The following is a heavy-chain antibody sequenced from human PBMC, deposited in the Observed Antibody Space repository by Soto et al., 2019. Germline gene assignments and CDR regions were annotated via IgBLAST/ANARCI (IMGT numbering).Heavy chain of an antibody. CDR1: GFSLSTSGMC. V-gene: IGHV2-70*01. CDR3: ARGVGDLLWKARPYYFDY. J-gene: IGHJ4*02. Sequence: SGPTLVNPTQTLTLTCTFSGFSLSTSGMCVSWIRQPPGKALEWLALIDWDDDKYRSTSLKTRLTISKDTSKNQVVLTMTNMDPVDTATYYCARGVGDLLWKARPYYFDYWGQGTPVTVSS. D-gene: IGHD3-10*01. CDR2: IDWDDDK.